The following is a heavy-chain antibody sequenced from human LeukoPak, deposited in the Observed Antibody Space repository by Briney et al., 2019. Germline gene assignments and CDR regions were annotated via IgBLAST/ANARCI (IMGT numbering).Heavy chain of an antibody. CDR2: IYYSGST. CDR3: ARRPYYYGMDV. Sequence: SETLSLTCSVSGGSISSYYWSWIRQPPGKGLEWIGYIYYSGSTNYNPSLKSRVTISVDTSKNQFSLKLSSVTAADTAVYYCARRPYYYGMDVWGQGTTVTVSS. CDR1: GGSISSYY. V-gene: IGHV4-59*01. J-gene: IGHJ6*02.